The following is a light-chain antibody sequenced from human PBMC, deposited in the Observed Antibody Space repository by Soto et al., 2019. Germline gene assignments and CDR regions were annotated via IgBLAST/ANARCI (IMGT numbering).Light chain of an antibody. V-gene: IGKV3-20*01. CDR3: HQYGSSPRT. Sequence: IVLTQSPGTLSLSPGERATLSCRASQSVSNSYLAWYQQKPGQAPTLFIYGASTRATGIPDRFSGSGSGTAISINISRLEPEDLGVYLCHQYGSSPRTVGPGTKVELK. CDR1: QSVSNSY. CDR2: GAS. J-gene: IGKJ1*01.